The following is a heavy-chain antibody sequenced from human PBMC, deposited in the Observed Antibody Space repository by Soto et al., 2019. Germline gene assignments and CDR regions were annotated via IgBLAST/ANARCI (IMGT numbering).Heavy chain of an antibody. J-gene: IGHJ3*02. CDR1: GGTFSSYA. CDR2: IIPIFGTA. V-gene: IGHV1-69*01. CDR3: ARVRGDYDFWSGWTFDI. D-gene: IGHD3-3*01. Sequence: QVQLVQSGAEVKKPGSSVKVSCKASGGTFSSYAISWVRQAHGQGLEWMGGIIPIFGTANYAQKFQGRVTITADESTSTAYMELSSLRSEDTAVYYCARVRGDYDFWSGWTFDIWGQGTMVTVSS.